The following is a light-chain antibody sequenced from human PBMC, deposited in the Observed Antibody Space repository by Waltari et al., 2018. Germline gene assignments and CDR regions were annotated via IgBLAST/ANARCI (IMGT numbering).Light chain of an antibody. V-gene: IGLV1-44*01. CDR1: TSNIGSNA. CDR3: AALDDNLNGPV. CDR2: NTK. Sequence: QSVLTQPPSASGTPGQRVSISCSGSTSNIGSNAVSWYQHLPGAAPRLLLYNTKWRPSGGPGRFSGSKSGTSASLAISGLQSEDECDYYCAALDDNLNGPVFGGGTKLTVL. J-gene: IGLJ2*01.